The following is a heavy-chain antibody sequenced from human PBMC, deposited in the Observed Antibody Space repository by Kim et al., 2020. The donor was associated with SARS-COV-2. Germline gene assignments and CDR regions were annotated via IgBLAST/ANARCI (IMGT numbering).Heavy chain of an antibody. D-gene: IGHD3-10*01. CDR1: GASISRPGYY. Sequence: SETLSLTCSVSGASISRPGYYWTWLRQHPGKGREWIGYIDSSGMTNYNPSPKSRLAFSRDTSKNQFSLSLSSVTAADTAAYYCARETSYSGSEYWGQGT. CDR2: IDSSGMT. V-gene: IGHV4-31*03. J-gene: IGHJ4*02. CDR3: ARETSYSGSEY.